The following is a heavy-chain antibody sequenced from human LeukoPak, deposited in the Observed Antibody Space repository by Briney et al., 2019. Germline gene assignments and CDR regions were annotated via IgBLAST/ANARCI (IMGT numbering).Heavy chain of an antibody. CDR1: GFTFSSYW. D-gene: IGHD3-3*01. CDR2: IKQDGSEK. CDR3: ARDARTTIFGVVIIQTNLDY. Sequence: GGSLRLSCAASGFTFSSYWMSWVRQAPGKGLEWVANIKQDGSEKYYVDSVKGRFTISRDNAKNSLYLQMNSLRAEDTAVYYCARDARTTIFGVVIIQTNLDYWGQGTLVTVSS. J-gene: IGHJ4*02. V-gene: IGHV3-7*01.